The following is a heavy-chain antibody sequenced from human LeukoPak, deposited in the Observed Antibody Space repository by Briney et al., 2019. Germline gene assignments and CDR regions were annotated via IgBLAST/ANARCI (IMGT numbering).Heavy chain of an antibody. J-gene: IGHJ4*02. Sequence: GSVKVSCKASGYTFTGYYMHWVRQAPGQGLEWMGWINPNSGGTNYAQKFQGRVTMTRDTSISTAYMELSRLRSDDTAVYYCARDLGDYDILTGYYIGPFDYWGQGTLVTVSS. CDR2: INPNSGGT. D-gene: IGHD3-9*01. V-gene: IGHV1-2*02. CDR3: ARDLGDYDILTGYYIGPFDY. CDR1: GYTFTGYY.